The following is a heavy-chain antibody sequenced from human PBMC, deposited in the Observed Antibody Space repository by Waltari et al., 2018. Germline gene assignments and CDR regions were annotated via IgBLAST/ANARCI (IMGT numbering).Heavy chain of an antibody. J-gene: IGHJ4*02. Sequence: QVQLQESGPGLVKPSETLSLTCAVSGYSISSGYYWGWIRQPPWKGLEWIGSIYHSGSTYYNPAPKSRYTISGDTSKNQFSLKRSSVTAADTAVYYCARDWYSSSSYYFDYWGQGTLVTVSS. CDR2: IYHSGST. D-gene: IGHD6-6*01. V-gene: IGHV4-38-2*02. CDR1: GYSISSGYY. CDR3: ARDWYSSSSYYFDY.